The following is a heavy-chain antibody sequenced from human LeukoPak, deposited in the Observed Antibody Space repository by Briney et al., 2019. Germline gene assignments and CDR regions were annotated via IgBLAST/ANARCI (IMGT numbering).Heavy chain of an antibody. D-gene: IGHD1-26*01. V-gene: IGHV3-33*01. Sequence: GGSLRLSCAASGFTFSSNGMHWFRQAPGKGLEWVAVIWYDGSKKYYADSVKGRFTISRDNSKNTLYLQMDSLRAEETAVYYCARMSGSHLDYWGQGTLVTVSS. CDR2: IWYDGSKK. J-gene: IGHJ4*02. CDR3: ARMSGSHLDY. CDR1: GFTFSSNG.